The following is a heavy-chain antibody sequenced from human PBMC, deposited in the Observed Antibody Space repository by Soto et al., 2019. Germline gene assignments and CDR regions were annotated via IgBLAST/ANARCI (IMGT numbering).Heavy chain of an antibody. CDR3: ARLEGGHRCGGDCYRKFDY. V-gene: IGHV4-39*01. CDR2: IYYSGHV. D-gene: IGHD2-21*02. CDR1: GGSIVINNYY. J-gene: IGHJ4*02. Sequence: PSETLSLTCTVSGGSIVINNYYWGWIRQPPGKTLEWIGSIYYSGHVYYNPSLKSRVTLSVDSSKKQFSLKLTSVTATDTAVYYCARLEGGHRCGGDCYRKFDYWGQGALVTVSS.